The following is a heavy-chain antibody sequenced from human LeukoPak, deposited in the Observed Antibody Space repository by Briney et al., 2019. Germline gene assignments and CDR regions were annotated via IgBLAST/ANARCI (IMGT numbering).Heavy chain of an antibody. CDR2: ICGGGSNT. CDR3: AKDGARADYYFSLYMDV. J-gene: IGHJ6*03. D-gene: IGHD3-10*01. CDR1: GSGFTFGNIG. Sequence: GGSLRLSCEASGSGFTFGNIGMSWVRQAPGKGLEWLTGICGGGSNTSHADSVKGRFTISRANSKNTLYIEMNSLRAEDTAVDHCAKDGARADYYFSLYMDVWGKGTTVTVSS. V-gene: IGHV3-23*01.